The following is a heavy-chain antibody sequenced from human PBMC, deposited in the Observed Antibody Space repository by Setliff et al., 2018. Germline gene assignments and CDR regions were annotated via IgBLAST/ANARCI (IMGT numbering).Heavy chain of an antibody. D-gene: IGHD3-22*01. J-gene: IGHJ4*02. CDR3: ARSRLIDYYDSSGYLDY. Sequence: SGPTLVNPTETLTLTCTFSGFSLTTGGMCVSWIRQPPGKALEWLARIDWDDDKYYSASLKTRLTVSRDIPKNQVVLRLTNMDPVDTATYYCARSRLIDYYDSSGYLDYWGQGTLVTV. CDR2: IDWDDDK. CDR1: GFSLTTGGMC. V-gene: IGHV2-70*11.